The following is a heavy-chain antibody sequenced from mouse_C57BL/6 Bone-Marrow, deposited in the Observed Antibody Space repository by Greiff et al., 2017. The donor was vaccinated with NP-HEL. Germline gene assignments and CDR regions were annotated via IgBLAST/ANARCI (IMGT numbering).Heavy chain of an antibody. Sequence: VQGVESGAELARPGASVKLSCKASGYTFTSYGISWVKQRTGQGLEWIGEIYPRSGNTYYNEKFKGKATLTADKSSSTAYMELRSLTSEDSAVYFCARWGLWLRRRRWYFDVWGTGTTVTVSS. D-gene: IGHD2-2*01. CDR1: GYTFTSYG. CDR3: ARWGLWLRRRRWYFDV. CDR2: IYPRSGNT. V-gene: IGHV1-81*01. J-gene: IGHJ1*03.